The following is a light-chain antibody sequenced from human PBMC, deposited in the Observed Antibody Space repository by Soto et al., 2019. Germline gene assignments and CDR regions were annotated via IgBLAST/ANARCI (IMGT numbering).Light chain of an antibody. CDR3: QQYGSSPWT. J-gene: IGKJ5*01. CDR1: QSILYSSNNKNY. Sequence: DILMTQSPDSLAVSLGERATINCKSSQSILYSSNNKNYLAWYQQKPGQPPKVVIYWASTWGSGVPDRFSGSGSGTDFTLTISRLEPEDFAVYYCQQYGSSPWTFGQGTRLEIK. V-gene: IGKV4-1*01. CDR2: WAS.